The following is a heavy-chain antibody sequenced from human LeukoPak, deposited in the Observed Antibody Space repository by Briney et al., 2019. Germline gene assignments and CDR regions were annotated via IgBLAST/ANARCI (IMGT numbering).Heavy chain of an antibody. J-gene: IGHJ3*02. D-gene: IGHD3-9*01. Sequence: SETLSLTCTVSGGSISSGGYYWSWIRQHPGKGLEWIGYIYYSGGTYYNPSLKSRVTISVDTSKNQFSLKLSSVTAADTAVYYCARDSYYDILTGYRLGAFDIWGQGTMVTVSS. CDR2: IYYSGGT. CDR3: ARDSYYDILTGYRLGAFDI. CDR1: GGSISSGGYY. V-gene: IGHV4-31*03.